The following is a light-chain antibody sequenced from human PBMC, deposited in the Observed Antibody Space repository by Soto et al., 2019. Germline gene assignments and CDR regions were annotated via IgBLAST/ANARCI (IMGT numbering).Light chain of an antibody. J-gene: IGKJ1*01. CDR1: QDISGW. CDR2: STS. V-gene: IGKV1-12*01. Sequence: DIQMTQSPSSVSASVGDRVTITCRASQDISGWLAWYQQKPGKAPKVLIYSTSNLQSGVPSRFSGSRSATDFTLTISSLQPEDFATYYCKQYYSYPRTFGQGTKVDIK. CDR3: KQYYSYPRT.